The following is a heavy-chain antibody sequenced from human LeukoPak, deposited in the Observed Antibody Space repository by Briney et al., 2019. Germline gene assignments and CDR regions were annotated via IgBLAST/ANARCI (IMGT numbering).Heavy chain of an antibody. V-gene: IGHV4-4*07. D-gene: IGHD6-19*01. J-gene: IGHJ4*02. CDR1: GGSISSYY. Sequence: SETLSLTCTVSGGSISSYYWNWIRQPAGKGLEWIGRIHTSGSTNYNPSLKSRVTMSVDTSKNQFSLKLSSVTAADTAVYYCARGKVVAGTPGQNSWDYWGQGTLVTVSS. CDR2: IHTSGST. CDR3: ARGKVVAGTPGQNSWDY.